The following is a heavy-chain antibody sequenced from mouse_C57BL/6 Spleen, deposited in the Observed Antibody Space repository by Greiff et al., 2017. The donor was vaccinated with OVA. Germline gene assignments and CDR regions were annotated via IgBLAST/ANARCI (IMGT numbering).Heavy chain of an antibody. CDR2: IRVESDNYAK. V-gene: IGHV6-3*01. J-gene: IGHJ4*01. CDR3: NLHYYAKDY. CDR1: GFTFSNYW. Sequence: EVKLQESGGGLVQPGGSMKLSCVASGFTFSNYWMNWFRQSPEKGLEWVAQIRVESDNYAKHYGESVQGRFTISRDNTTSSLYLQMNNLRAEATGIYSCNLHYYAKDYWGQGTSVTVSS.